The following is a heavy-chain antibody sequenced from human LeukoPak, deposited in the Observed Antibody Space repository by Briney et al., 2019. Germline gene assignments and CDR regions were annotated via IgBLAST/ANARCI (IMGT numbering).Heavy chain of an antibody. CDR1: GGSISSYY. V-gene: IGHV4-59*01. CDR3: AREVAVGGGSYPAEDTRFDA. J-gene: IGHJ5*02. CDR2: IYYSGST. Sequence: SETLSLTCTVSGGSISSYYWSWIRQPPGKGLEWIGYIYYSGSTNYNPSLKSRVTISVDTSKNQFSLKLSSVTAADTAVYYCAREVAVGGGSYPAEDTRFDAWGQGTLVTV. D-gene: IGHD1-26*01.